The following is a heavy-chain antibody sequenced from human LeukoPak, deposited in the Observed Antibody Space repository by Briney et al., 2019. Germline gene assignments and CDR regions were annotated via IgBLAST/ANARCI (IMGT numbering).Heavy chain of an antibody. CDR3: ARDKGNDDWFDP. CDR2: INSDGSST. J-gene: IGHJ5*02. Sequence: GGSLRLSCAASGFTFSGYRMHWVRQAPGKGLVWVSRINSDGSSTRYADSVKGRFTISRDNAKNTLYLQMNSLRAEDTAVYYCARDKGNDDWFDPWGQGTLVPVSS. V-gene: IGHV3-74*01. D-gene: IGHD1-1*01. CDR1: GFTFSGYR.